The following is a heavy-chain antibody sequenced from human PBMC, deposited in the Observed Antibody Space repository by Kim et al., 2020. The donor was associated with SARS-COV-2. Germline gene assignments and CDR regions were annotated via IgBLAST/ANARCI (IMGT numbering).Heavy chain of an antibody. J-gene: IGHJ5*02. V-gene: IGHV3-15*01. D-gene: IGHD3-10*01. CDR1: GFTFSNAW. Sequence: GGSLRLSCAASGFTFSNAWMSWVRQAPGKGLEWVGRIKSKTDGGTTDYAAPVKGRFTISRDDSKNTLYLQMNSLKTEDTAVYYCTTGTDYGSGVDNWFDPWGQGTLVTVSS. CDR2: IKSKTDGGTT. CDR3: TTGTDYGSGVDNWFDP.